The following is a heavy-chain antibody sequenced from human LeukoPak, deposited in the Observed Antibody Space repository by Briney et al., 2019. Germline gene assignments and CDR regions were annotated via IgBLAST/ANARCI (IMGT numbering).Heavy chain of an antibody. CDR1: GGSISSGGYY. J-gene: IGHJ4*02. CDR2: IYYSGST. Sequence: SETLSPTCTVSGGSISSGGYYWSWIRQHPGKGLEWIGYIYYSGSTYYNPSLKSRVTISVDTSKNQFSLKLSSVTAADTAVYYCARGQLLPAAIGYWGQGTLVTVSS. V-gene: IGHV4-31*03. CDR3: ARGQLLPAAIGY. D-gene: IGHD2-2*02.